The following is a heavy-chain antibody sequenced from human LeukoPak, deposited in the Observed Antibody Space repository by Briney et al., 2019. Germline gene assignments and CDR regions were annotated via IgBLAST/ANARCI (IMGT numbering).Heavy chain of an antibody. CDR3: ARGDPYYHGSGSYTPYYFDY. CDR2: INHSGST. V-gene: IGHV4-34*01. J-gene: IGHJ4*02. CDR1: GGSLSGYY. Sequence: SETLSLTCAVYGGSLSGYYWSLIRHPPGKGLEWIGEINHSGSTNYNPSLKSRVNISIDTSKNQISLKLSSVPAALTAVYVCARGDPYYHGSGSYTPYYFDYWGQGTLVTVSS. D-gene: IGHD3-10*01.